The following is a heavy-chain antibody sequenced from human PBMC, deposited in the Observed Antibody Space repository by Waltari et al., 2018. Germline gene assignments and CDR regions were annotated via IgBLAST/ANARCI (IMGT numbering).Heavy chain of an antibody. J-gene: IGHJ4*02. CDR1: GFTFSSYT. V-gene: IGHV3-21*01. CDR3: ARDELYYYDSSGSQAYFDY. Sequence: EVQLVESGGGLVKPGGSLSLSCAASGFTFSSYTMNWVRQAPGKGLEWVSSISSSSTYIYYAASVRGRFTISRDNAKNSLYLQVNSLRAEDTAVYYCARDELYYYDSSGSQAYFDYWGQGTLVTVSS. D-gene: IGHD3-22*01. CDR2: ISSSSTYI.